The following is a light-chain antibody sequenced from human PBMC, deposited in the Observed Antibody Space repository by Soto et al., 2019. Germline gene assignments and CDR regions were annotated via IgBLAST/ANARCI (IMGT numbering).Light chain of an antibody. CDR3: SSYADTNNLV. J-gene: IGLJ2*01. CDR2: EVN. Sequence: QSVLTQPPSASGSPGQSVTISCTGTSSDIGGYNFVSWYQQHPGKVPKLMIDEVNKRPSGVPDRFSGSKSGNTASLTVSGLQAEDEDDYYCSSYADTNNLVFGGGTKLTVL. V-gene: IGLV2-8*01. CDR1: SSDIGGYNF.